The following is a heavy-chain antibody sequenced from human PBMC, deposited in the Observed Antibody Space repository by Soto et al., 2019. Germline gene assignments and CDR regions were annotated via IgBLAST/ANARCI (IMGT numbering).Heavy chain of an antibody. D-gene: IGHD3-22*01. CDR2: IIPINGKT. V-gene: IGHV1-18*01. CDR3: ARDYVVIAGPNDY. Sequence: ASVKVSCKASGGTFSSYTISWVRQAPGQGLEWKGRIIPINGKTNYAQKLQGRVTMTTDTSTSKAYMELRSLRSYYTAVYYCARDYVVIAGPNDYWGQGTLVTVSS. CDR1: GGTFSSYT. J-gene: IGHJ4*02.